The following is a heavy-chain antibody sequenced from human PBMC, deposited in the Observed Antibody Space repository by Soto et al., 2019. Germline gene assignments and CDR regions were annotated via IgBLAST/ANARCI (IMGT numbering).Heavy chain of an antibody. CDR3: ASDGVGWDY. D-gene: IGHD6-19*01. CDR2: IKHDGSEQ. Sequence: EVELVESGGTLVQPGGSLRLSCAASGFTFSRYWMSWVRQAPGKGLEWVANIKHDGSEQYYVDSVKGRFTISKDDARSSLYLQMNSMKVEDTAVYYCASDGVGWDYWGQGTLVTVST. J-gene: IGHJ4*02. V-gene: IGHV3-7*05. CDR1: GFTFSRYW.